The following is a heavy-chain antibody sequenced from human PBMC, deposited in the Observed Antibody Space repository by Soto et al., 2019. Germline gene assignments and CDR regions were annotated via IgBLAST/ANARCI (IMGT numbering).Heavy chain of an antibody. J-gene: IGHJ5*02. Sequence: TLSLTFTVSGASISSGSNYWSWVRQGRGKGLEWIGNIYYSGSAYYNPSLKSRLTMSVDTSKNSFSLKLTSVTAADTAVYYCARVLCRSTNCYFPDWFDPWGQGTLVTVSS. CDR3: ARVLCRSTNCYFPDWFDP. CDR1: GASISSGSNY. V-gene: IGHV4-31*03. CDR2: IYYSGSA. D-gene: IGHD2-2*01.